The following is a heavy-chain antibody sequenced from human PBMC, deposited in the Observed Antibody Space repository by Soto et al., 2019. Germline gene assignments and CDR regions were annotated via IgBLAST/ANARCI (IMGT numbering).Heavy chain of an antibody. CDR2: IYPGDSDT. Sequence: GESLKISCKASGYSFTSYWIGWVRQMPGKGLEWMGIIYPGDSDTRYSPSFQGQVTISADKSISTASLQWSSLKASDTAMYYCARIPSTGPYYFDYWGQGTLVTVSS. D-gene: IGHD1-1*01. CDR3: ARIPSTGPYYFDY. CDR1: GYSFTSYW. V-gene: IGHV5-51*01. J-gene: IGHJ4*02.